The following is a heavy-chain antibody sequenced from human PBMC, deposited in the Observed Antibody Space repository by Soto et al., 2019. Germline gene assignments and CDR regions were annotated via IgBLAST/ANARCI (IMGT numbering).Heavy chain of an antibody. Sequence: QVQLQESGPGLVKPSETLSLTCTVSGCSVSSGSYYWSWVRQPPGKGLEWNGYTYYSGTTNYNPSLESRVTISVDTSKIQASLKLSSVTAADTAVYYCSRSGGDYFDYWGQGTLVTVSS. CDR3: SRSGGDYFDY. CDR2: TYYSGTT. CDR1: GCSVSSGSYY. D-gene: IGHD3-10*01. V-gene: IGHV4-61*01. J-gene: IGHJ4*02.